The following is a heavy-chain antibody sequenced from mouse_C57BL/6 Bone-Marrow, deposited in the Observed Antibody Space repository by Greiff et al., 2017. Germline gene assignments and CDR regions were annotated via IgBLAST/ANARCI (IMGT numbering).Heavy chain of an antibody. Sequence: EVKLQQSGAELVRPGASVKLSCTASGFNIKDDYMHWVKQRPEQGLEWIGWIDPENGDTEYASKFQGKATITADTSSNTAYLQLSSLTSEDTAVYYCTTLPYYGYDDGFDYWGQGTTLTVSS. D-gene: IGHD2-9*01. CDR3: TTLPYYGYDDGFDY. CDR2: IDPENGDT. CDR1: GFNIKDDY. V-gene: IGHV14-4*01. J-gene: IGHJ2*01.